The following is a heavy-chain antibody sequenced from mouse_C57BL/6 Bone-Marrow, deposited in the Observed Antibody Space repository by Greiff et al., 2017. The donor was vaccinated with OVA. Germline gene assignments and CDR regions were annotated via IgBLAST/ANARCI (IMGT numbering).Heavy chain of an antibody. J-gene: IGHJ4*01. Sequence: VQLHQSGAELVRPGASVTLSCKASGYTFTDYEMHWVKQTPVHGLEWIGAIDPGTGGTDYNQKFKGKAILTEDNSSSTAYMELRSLTSEDSAVYYCTRGCSNYDAMDDWGQGTAVTGSS. CDR1: GYTFTDYE. V-gene: IGHV1-15*01. CDR2: IDPGTGGT. CDR3: TRGCSNYDAMDD. D-gene: IGHD2-5*01.